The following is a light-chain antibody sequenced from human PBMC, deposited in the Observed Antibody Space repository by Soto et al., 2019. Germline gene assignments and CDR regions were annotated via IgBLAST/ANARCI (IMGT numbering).Light chain of an antibody. J-gene: IGLJ2*01. Sequence: QSALTQPASVSGSPGQSITISCTGTSSDVGSYNLVSWYQKYPGKAPKLMIYEGTKRPSGVSNRFSGSKSGNTASLTISGLQAEDEADYYCCSYAGSRTVVFGGGTQLTVL. CDR3: CSYAGSRTVV. CDR2: EGT. V-gene: IGLV2-23*01. CDR1: SSDVGSYNL.